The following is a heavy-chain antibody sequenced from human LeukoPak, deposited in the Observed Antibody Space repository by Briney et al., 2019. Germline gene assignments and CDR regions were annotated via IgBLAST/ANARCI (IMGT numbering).Heavy chain of an antibody. D-gene: IGHD2-2*02. CDR3: ATPATGLLYPYYFDY. V-gene: IGHV3-23*01. J-gene: IGHJ4*02. CDR1: GFTFSSYA. CDR2: ISGSGGST. Sequence: GGSLRLSCTVSGFTFSSYAMNWVRRAPGKGLEWVSAISGSGGSTYYADSVKGRFTISRDNSKNTLYLQMNSLRAEDTAVYYCATPATGLLYPYYFDYWGQGTLVTVSS.